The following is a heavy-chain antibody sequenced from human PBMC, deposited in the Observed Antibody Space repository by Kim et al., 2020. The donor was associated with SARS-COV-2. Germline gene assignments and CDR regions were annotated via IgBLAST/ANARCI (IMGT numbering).Heavy chain of an antibody. Sequence: ASVKVSCKVSGYTLTELSMHWVRQAPGKGLEWMGGFDPEDGETIYAQKFQGRVTMTEDTSTDTAYMELSSLRSEDTAVYYCATGPVDYYDSSGYKGGNWFDPWGQGTLVTVSS. CDR2: FDPEDGET. CDR3: ATGPVDYYDSSGYKGGNWFDP. CDR1: GYTLTELS. J-gene: IGHJ5*02. D-gene: IGHD3-22*01. V-gene: IGHV1-24*01.